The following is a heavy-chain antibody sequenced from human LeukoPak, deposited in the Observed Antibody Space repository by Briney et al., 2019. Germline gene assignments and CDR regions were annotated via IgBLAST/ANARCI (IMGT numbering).Heavy chain of an antibody. V-gene: IGHV4-59*12. Sequence: KPSETLSLTCTVSGGSISSYYWSWIRQPPGKGLEWIGYIYYSGSTNYNPSLKSRVTISVDTSKNQFSLKLSSVTAADTAVYYCARGAGVFDYWGQGTLVTVSS. J-gene: IGHJ4*02. D-gene: IGHD3-10*01. CDR1: GGSISSYY. CDR3: ARGAGVFDY. CDR2: IYYSGST.